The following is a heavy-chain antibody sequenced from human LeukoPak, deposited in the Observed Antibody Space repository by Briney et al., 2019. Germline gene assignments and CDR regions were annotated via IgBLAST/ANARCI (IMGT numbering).Heavy chain of an antibody. CDR2: IYYSGST. J-gene: IGHJ4*02. V-gene: IGHV4-59*01. CDR1: GGSISRYY. CDR3: ARGGYDILTGPSPFDY. D-gene: IGHD3-9*01. Sequence: SETLSLTCTVSGGSISRYYWSWIRQPPGKGLEGIGYIYYSGSTNYNPSLNSRVTISVDTSKNQFSLKLSSVTAADTAVYYCARGGYDILTGPSPFDYWGQGTLVTVSS.